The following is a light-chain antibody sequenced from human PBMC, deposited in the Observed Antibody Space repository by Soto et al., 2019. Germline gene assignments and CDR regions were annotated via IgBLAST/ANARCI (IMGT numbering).Light chain of an antibody. Sequence: QAVETQPPSVSGAPGQRVTISCTGSSSNIGAGYDVHWYQQLPGTAPKLLIYGNSNRPSGVPDRFSGSKSGTSASLAITGLQAEDEADYYCQSYDSSLSGLFGTGTKVTVL. CDR3: QSYDSSLSGL. CDR2: GNS. CDR1: SSNIGAGYD. V-gene: IGLV1-40*01. J-gene: IGLJ1*01.